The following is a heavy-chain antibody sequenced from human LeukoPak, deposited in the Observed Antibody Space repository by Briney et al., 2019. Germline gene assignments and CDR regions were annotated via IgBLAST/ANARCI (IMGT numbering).Heavy chain of an antibody. CDR2: MNPNSGNT. D-gene: IGHD2-2*01. Sequence: ASVKVSCKASGGTFSSYAISWVRQATGQGLEWMGWMNPNSGNTGYAQKFQGRVTMTRNTSISTAYMELSSLRSEDTAVYYCARGPYCSSTSCYYYYYMDVWGKGTTVTISS. CDR3: ARGPYCSSTSCYYYYYMDV. CDR1: GGTFSSYA. J-gene: IGHJ6*03. V-gene: IGHV1-8*02.